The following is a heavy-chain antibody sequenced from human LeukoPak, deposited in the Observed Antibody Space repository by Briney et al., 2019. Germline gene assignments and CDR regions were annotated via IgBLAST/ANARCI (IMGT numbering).Heavy chain of an antibody. CDR1: GYTFTGYY. D-gene: IGHD6-19*01. CDR2: INPNSGGS. V-gene: IGHV1-2*02. CDR3: ARSSEGQWLVTSRPQH. J-gene: IGHJ1*01. Sequence: ASVKVSCKASGYTFTGYYMHWVRRAPGQGLEWMGWINPNSGGSNYAQKFQGRVTMTRDTSIGTVYMELSRLRSDDTAVYFCARSSEGQWLVTSRPQHWGQGTLVSVSS.